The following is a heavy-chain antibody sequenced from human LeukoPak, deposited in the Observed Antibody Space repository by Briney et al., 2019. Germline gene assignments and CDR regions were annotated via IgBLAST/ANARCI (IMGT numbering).Heavy chain of an antibody. D-gene: IGHD3-22*01. J-gene: IGHJ6*02. V-gene: IGHV1-2*02. CDR2: INPNSGGT. CDR3: ARAGGGYYPNYHYGMDV. CDR1: GYTFTGYY. Sequence: ASVKVSCKASGYTFTGYYMHWVRQAPGQGLEWMGWINPNSGGTNYAQKFQGRVTMTRDTSISTAYMELSRLRSDDTAVYYCARAGGGYYPNYHYGMDVWGQGTTVTVSS.